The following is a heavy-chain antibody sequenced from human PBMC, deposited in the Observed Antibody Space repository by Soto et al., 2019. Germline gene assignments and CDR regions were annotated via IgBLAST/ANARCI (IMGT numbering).Heavy chain of an antibody. V-gene: IGHV4-39*01. D-gene: IGHD2-2*01. CDR3: SRLRGFCTSTSCNFDY. J-gene: IGHJ4*02. CDR1: GDSISSSGFY. Sequence: SETLSLTCTVSGDSISSSGFYWGWIRQPPGKGLEWIATIYYTGSTYYNPSLKSRVTISVDTSKNQFSLGLSSVTAADTAVYYCSRLRGFCTSTSCNFDYWGQGTLVTVSS. CDR2: IYYTGST.